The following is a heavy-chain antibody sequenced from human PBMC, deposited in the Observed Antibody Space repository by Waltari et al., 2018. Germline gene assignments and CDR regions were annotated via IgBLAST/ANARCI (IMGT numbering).Heavy chain of an antibody. CDR2: IHYNGGT. Sequence: QVQLQESGPGLVKPSETLSLTCAVSGASISRYYWNWIRQPPGKELEWIGYIHYNGGTNYNPSLKSRVTISVDTSKNQFSLNLSSVTAADRAVYYCARIPVGNRAGYFDYWGQGTLVTVSS. V-gene: IGHV4-59*08. J-gene: IGHJ4*02. CDR3: ARIPVGNRAGYFDY. CDR1: GASISRYY. D-gene: IGHD2-15*01.